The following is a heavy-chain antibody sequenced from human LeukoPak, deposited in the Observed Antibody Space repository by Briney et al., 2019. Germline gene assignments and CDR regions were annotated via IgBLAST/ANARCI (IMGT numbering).Heavy chain of an antibody. Sequence: QPGGSLRLSFAASGXTLSSYCMHWVRQAPGKGLVWVSRINSDGSTTNYADSVQGRFSISRDNAKNTLYLQMNSLRAEDTAVYYCARGSSGYSTTWGQGTLVTVSP. CDR3: ARGSSGYSTT. CDR1: GXTLSSYC. CDR2: INSDGSTT. D-gene: IGHD6-13*01. V-gene: IGHV3-74*01. J-gene: IGHJ5*02.